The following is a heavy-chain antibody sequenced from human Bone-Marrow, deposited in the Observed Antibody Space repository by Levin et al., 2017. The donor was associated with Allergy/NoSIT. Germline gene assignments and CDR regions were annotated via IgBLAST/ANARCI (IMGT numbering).Heavy chain of an antibody. CDR3: ARAQYCSGGSCFRGQFDY. CDR1: GFTFSSYA. V-gene: IGHV3-30*04. D-gene: IGHD2-15*01. CDR2: ISYDGSNK. Sequence: GESLKISCAASGFTFSSYAMHWVRQAPGKGLEWVAVISYDGSNKYYADSVKGRFTISRDNSKNTLYLQMNSLRAEDTAVYYCARAQYCSGGSCFRGQFDYWGQGTLVTVSS. J-gene: IGHJ4*02.